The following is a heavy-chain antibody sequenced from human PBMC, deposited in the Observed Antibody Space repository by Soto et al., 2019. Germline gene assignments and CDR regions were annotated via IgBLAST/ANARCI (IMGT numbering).Heavy chain of an antibody. Sequence: QVQLVQSGAEVKKPESSVKVSCKAPGGTFSTYAISWVRQAPGQGLEWMGGIIPMFGTANYAQRFQDRGTITADESTNTVYMELGRLSSEDTAVYFCASGIQLWLRRINTGYSGWGQGTLVTVSS. J-gene: IGHJ4*02. V-gene: IGHV1-69*12. CDR3: ASGIQLWLRRINTGYSG. CDR1: GGTFSTYA. D-gene: IGHD5-18*01. CDR2: IIPMFGTA.